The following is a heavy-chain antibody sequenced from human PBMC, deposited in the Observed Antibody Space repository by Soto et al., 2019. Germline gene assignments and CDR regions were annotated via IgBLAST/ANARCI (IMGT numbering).Heavy chain of an antibody. CDR1: GFTFSNAW. J-gene: IGHJ6*02. D-gene: IGHD4-17*01. Sequence: EVQLVESGGGLVKPGGSLRLSCAASGFTFSNAWMNWVRQAPGKGLEWVGRIKSKTDGGTTDYAAPVKGRFTISRDDSTNTLYLQMNSLKTEDTAVYYCTSPATSVTTDYYYYGMDVWGQGTTVTVSS. CDR3: TSPATSVTTDYYYYGMDV. CDR2: IKSKTDGGTT. V-gene: IGHV3-15*07.